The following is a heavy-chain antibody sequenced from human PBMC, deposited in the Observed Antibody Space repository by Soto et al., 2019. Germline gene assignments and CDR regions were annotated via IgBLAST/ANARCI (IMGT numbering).Heavy chain of an antibody. D-gene: IGHD3-10*01. CDR3: AGVARGAWGVFDP. CDR1: GFSFSSYW. CDR2: IDYDGSTT. J-gene: IGHJ5*02. Sequence: EVQLVESGGGLVQPGGSLRLSCAASGFSFSSYWMHWVRQAPGKGLVWVSRIDYDGSTTNYADSVKGRFTISRDNAKSMLYMQMNSLPAEDTAVYYCAGVARGAWGVFDPWGQGTLVTVSS. V-gene: IGHV3-74*01.